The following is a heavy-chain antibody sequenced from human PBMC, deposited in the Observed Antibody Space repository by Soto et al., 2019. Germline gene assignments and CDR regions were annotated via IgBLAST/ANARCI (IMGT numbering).Heavy chain of an antibody. CDR3: ARARFLPISGGFDAFDI. V-gene: IGHV1-18*01. J-gene: IGHJ3*02. Sequence: VKVSCKASGYTFTSYGISWVRQAPGQGLEWMGWISAYNGNTNYAQKLQGRVTMTTDTSTSTAYMELRSLRSDDTAVYYCARARFLPISGGFDAFDIWGQGTMVNVSS. CDR1: GYTFTSYG. D-gene: IGHD3-3*01. CDR2: ISAYNGNT.